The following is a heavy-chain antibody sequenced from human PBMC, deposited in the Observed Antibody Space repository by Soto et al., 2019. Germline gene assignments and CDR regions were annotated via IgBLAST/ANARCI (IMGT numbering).Heavy chain of an antibody. D-gene: IGHD4-17*01. CDR2: ISYHGSDK. CDR3: AKDHLTTTVTTVGD. V-gene: IGHV3-30*18. Sequence: QVQLVESGGGVVQPGRSLRLSCAASGFTFSNYGMHWVRQAPGKGLEWVAVISYHGSDKYYADSVKGRFTISRDNSKNTLYLQMDSLRAEDTAVYYCAKDHLTTTVTTVGDWGQGTLFTVSS. CDR1: GFTFSNYG. J-gene: IGHJ4*02.